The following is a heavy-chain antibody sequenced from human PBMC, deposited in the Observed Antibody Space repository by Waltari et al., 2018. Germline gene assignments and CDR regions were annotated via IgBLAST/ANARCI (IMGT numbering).Heavy chain of an antibody. V-gene: IGHV4-34*01. J-gene: IGHJ4*02. CDR2: INHSGSI. Sequence: QVQLQQRGAGLLKPSETLSLPCAVYGGSFSGYYWSWIRQPPGKGLEWIGEINHSGSINYNPSLKSRVTISVDTSKNQFSLKLRAVTAADTAVYYCARESQYDFWSGYYYYFDYWGQGTLVTVSS. CDR1: GGSFSGYY. CDR3: ARESQYDFWSGYYYYFDY. D-gene: IGHD3-3*01.